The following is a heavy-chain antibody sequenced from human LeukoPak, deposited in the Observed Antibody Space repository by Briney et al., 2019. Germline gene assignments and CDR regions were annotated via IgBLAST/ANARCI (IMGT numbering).Heavy chain of an antibody. CDR3: ARGHGSGRFDY. CDR2: MNPNSGNT. V-gene: IGHV1-8*02. Sequence: ASVKLSCTASGYTFTGYYIYWVRQAPGQGLEWMGWMNPNSGNTGYAQKFQGRVTMTRNTSISTAYMELSSLRSEDTAVYYCARGHGSGRFDYWGQGTLVTVSS. J-gene: IGHJ4*02. CDR1: GYTFTGYY. D-gene: IGHD3-10*01.